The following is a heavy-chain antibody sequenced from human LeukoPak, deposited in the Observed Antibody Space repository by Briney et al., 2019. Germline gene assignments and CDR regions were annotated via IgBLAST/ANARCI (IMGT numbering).Heavy chain of an antibody. D-gene: IGHD1-1*01. J-gene: IGHJ4*02. V-gene: IGHV3-7*05. CDR1: GFXFSSYW. CDR3: ATDLDAY. Sequence: GGSLRLSCGASGFXFSSYWITWVRQAPGKGLEWVANIKQDGSEKYYVDSVKGRFTISRDNAKNSLYLQMNSLRAEDTAVYYCATDLDAYWGQGTLVTVSS. CDR2: IKQDGSEK.